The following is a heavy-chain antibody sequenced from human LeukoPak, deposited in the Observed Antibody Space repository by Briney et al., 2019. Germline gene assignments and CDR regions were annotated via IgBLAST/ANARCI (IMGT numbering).Heavy chain of an antibody. Sequence: SETLSLTCTVSGVSINDYYWSWIRQPPGKGLEWIGYIYYSGSSNYNPSLKSRVTISVDTSKNQFSLKLSSVTAADTAVYFCAREVVAVAGSYFDSWGQGTLVTVSS. V-gene: IGHV4-59*01. CDR1: GVSINDYY. J-gene: IGHJ4*02. D-gene: IGHD6-19*01. CDR2: IYYSGSS. CDR3: AREVVAVAGSYFDS.